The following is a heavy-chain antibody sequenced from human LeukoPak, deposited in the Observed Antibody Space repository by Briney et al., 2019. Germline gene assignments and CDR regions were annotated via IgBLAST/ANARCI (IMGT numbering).Heavy chain of an antibody. CDR1: VYTFTAYY. V-gene: IGHV1-2*02. CDR2: INPNSGGT. J-gene: IGHJ4*02. CDR3: AKNVPYSSGWYSDY. Sequence: ASVKVSCKASVYTFTAYYMHWVRQAPGQGLEWMGWINPNSGGTNYAQKFQGRVTMTRDTSISTAYMELSRLTSDDTAVYYCAKNVPYSSGWYSDYWGQGTLVTVSS. D-gene: IGHD6-19*01.